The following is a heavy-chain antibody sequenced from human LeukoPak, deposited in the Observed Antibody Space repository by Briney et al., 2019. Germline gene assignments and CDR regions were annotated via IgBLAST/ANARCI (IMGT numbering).Heavy chain of an antibody. J-gene: IGHJ5*02. CDR2: IYTSGST. CDR3: ARDSSYYYGSGSPNWFDP. Sequence: SETPSLTCTVSGGSISSYYWSWIRQPAGKGLEWIGRIYTSGSTNYNPSLKSRVTMSVDTSKNQFSLKLSSVTAADTAVYYCARDSSYYYGSGSPNWFDPWGQGTLVTVSS. CDR1: GGSISSYY. V-gene: IGHV4-4*07. D-gene: IGHD3-10*01.